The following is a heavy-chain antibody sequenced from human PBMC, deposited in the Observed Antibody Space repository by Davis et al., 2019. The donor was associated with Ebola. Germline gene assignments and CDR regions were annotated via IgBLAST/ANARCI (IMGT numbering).Heavy chain of an antibody. Sequence: GGSLRLSCAASGFILETYGMSWVRQAPGQGLEWLAAISGTGTRTWFRDSVKGRFTISRDNSKNTLYLQMNRLRAEDTAVYYCAKDVFGDVARGDFDYWGQGSLVTVSS. CDR2: ISGTGTRT. V-gene: IGHV3-23*01. J-gene: IGHJ4*02. CDR3: AKDVFGDVARGDFDY. D-gene: IGHD4-17*01. CDR1: GFILETYG.